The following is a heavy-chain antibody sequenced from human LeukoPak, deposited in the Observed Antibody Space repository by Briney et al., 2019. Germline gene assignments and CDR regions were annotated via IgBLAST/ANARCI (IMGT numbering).Heavy chain of an antibody. J-gene: IGHJ4*01. CDR3: ARGSTSTAPGWVY. CDR2: VSGNGDTK. CDR1: GFYFTDYA. Sequence: GGSLRISCAASGFYFTDYAMSWARQAPGKGLEWLSAVSGNGDTKDYVDSVKGRFTISRDNSRNTVHLQIDNLRTEDTAVYYRARGSTSTAPGWVYWGHGTPVTVSS. V-gene: IGHV3-23*01. D-gene: IGHD2-21*02.